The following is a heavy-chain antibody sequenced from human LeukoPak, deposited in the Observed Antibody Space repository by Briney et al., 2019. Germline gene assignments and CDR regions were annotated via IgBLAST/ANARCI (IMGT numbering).Heavy chain of an antibody. Sequence: PGGSLRLSCEASGFTFSGYAMSWVRQASGKGLEWVSSINAFGARTYYADSVKGRFTISRDNSKNTLYLQMNSLRAEDTALYYCAKVALGYCSGSSCYYFDYGGQGTLVTVSS. J-gene: IGHJ4*02. CDR3: AKVALGYCSGSSCYYFDY. D-gene: IGHD2-15*01. CDR2: INAFGART. CDR1: GFTFSGYA. V-gene: IGHV3-23*01.